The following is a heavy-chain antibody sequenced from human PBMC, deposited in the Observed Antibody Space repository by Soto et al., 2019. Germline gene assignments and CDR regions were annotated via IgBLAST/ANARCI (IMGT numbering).Heavy chain of an antibody. D-gene: IGHD3-10*01. CDR2: IYPGDSDI. CDR1: GYSFTSYW. CDR3: ARRYYYGSGSYYTGYGMDV. V-gene: IGHV5-51*01. Sequence: PGESLKISCKGSGYSFTSYWIGWVRQMPGKCLEWMGIIYPGDSDIRYSPSFQGQVTISADKSISTAYLQWSSLKASDTAMYYCARRYYYGSGSYYTGYGMDVWGQGTTVTVSS. J-gene: IGHJ6*02.